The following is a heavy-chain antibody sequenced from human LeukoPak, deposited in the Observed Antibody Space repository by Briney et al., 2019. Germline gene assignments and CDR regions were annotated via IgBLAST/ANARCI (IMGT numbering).Heavy chain of an antibody. CDR2: IIPIFGTA. Sequence: GASVKVSCKASGGTFSSYAISWVRQAPGQGLEWMGGIIPIFGTANYAQKFQGRVTITADESTSTAYMELSSLRSEDTAVCYCARTHREPDLGYYYYYMDVWGKGTTVTVSS. D-gene: IGHD1-14*01. CDR1: GGTFSSYA. J-gene: IGHJ6*03. V-gene: IGHV1-69*13. CDR3: ARTHREPDLGYYYYYMDV.